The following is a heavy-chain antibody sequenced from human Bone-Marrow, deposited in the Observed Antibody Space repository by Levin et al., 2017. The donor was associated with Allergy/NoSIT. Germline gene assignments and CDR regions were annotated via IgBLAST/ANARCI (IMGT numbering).Heavy chain of an antibody. D-gene: IGHD2-8*01. Sequence: LGESLKISCKGSGYTFTSSHMHWVRQAPGQSLEWMGWINTANGDTKYSQKLQGRVTVTRDTSASTAYMELSSLRSEDTAVYYCANSISNTNQLDYWGQGTLVTVSS. CDR3: ANSISNTNQLDY. J-gene: IGHJ4*02. CDR2: INTANGDT. CDR1: GYTFTSSH. V-gene: IGHV1-3*04.